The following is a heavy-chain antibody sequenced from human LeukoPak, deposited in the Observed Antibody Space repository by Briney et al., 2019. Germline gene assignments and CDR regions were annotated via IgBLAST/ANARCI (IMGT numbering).Heavy chain of an antibody. CDR1: GESFRDYY. D-gene: IGHD3-22*01. V-gene: IGHV4-34*01. Sequence: SETLSLTCAVYGESFRDYYWSWIRQPPGKGLEWIGEINHSGSTNYNPSLKSRVTISLDTSKNQFSLKLTSVTAADTAVYYCAKAPYLSSGSWGQGILVAVSS. CDR2: INHSGST. J-gene: IGHJ3*01. CDR3: AKAPYLSSGS.